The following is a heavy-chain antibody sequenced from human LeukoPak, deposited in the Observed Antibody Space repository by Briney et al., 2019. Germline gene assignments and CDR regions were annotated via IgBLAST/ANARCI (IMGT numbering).Heavy chain of an antibody. Sequence: SVKVSCKASGGTFSSYAISWVRQAPGQGLEWMGGIIPIFDSANYAQKFQGRVTISADESTSTAYMELRSLRSDDTAVYYCALLVDTAMVDAFDIWGQGTMVTVSS. CDR1: GGTFSSYA. CDR3: ALLVDTAMVDAFDI. CDR2: IIPIFDSA. V-gene: IGHV1-69*13. D-gene: IGHD5-18*01. J-gene: IGHJ3*02.